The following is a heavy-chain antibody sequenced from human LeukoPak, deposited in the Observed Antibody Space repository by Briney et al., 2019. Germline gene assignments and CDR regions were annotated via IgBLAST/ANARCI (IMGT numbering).Heavy chain of an antibody. CDR1: GGTFSTYA. D-gene: IGHD4-17*01. J-gene: IGHJ6*03. CDR2: IIPIFGTA. CDR3: ATCSGIDYGDYYGGAYYMDV. V-gene: IGHV1-69*13. Sequence: ASVKASCKASGGTFSTYATSWVRQAPGQGLEWMGGIIPIFGTANYAQKFQGRVTITADESTSTAYMELSSLRSEDTAVYYCATCSGIDYGDYYGGAYYMDVWGKGTTVTISS.